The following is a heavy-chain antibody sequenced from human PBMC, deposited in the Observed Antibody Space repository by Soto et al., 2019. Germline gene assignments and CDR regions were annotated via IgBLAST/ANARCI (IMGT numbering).Heavy chain of an antibody. CDR2: ISGGGNDR. J-gene: IGHJ4*02. CDR3: ARSLFIASTDTEPFDS. D-gene: IGHD6-13*01. Sequence: GGSLRLSCAASGFTFSSYAMSWVRQAPGQGLEWVSAISGGGNDRFYADSVRGRFTISRDNSRNTLYLHMNSLRAEDTAVHYCARSLFIASTDTEPFDSWGQGTLVTVSS. CDR1: GFTFSSYA. V-gene: IGHV3-23*01.